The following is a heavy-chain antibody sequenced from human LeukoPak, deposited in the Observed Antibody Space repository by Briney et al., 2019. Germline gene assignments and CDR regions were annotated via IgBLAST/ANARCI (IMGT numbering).Heavy chain of an antibody. CDR1: GDSISSYY. CDR2: IHHSGTA. CDR3: ARYCSSTKCPFDY. V-gene: IGHV4-59*06. Sequence: SETLSLTCTVSGDSISSYYWSWIRQPPGKGLEWVGYIHHSGTAFYNPSLKSRVTISMDTSKNEFSLRLSAVTDADTAVYYCARYCSSTKCPFDYWGQGTLVTVSS. D-gene: IGHD2-2*01. J-gene: IGHJ4*02.